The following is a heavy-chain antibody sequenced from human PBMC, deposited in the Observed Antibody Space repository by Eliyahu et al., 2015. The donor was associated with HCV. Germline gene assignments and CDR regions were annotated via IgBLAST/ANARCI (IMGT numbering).Heavy chain of an antibody. V-gene: IGHV4-31*02. CDR3: VAISLDYDGDF. J-gene: IGHJ4*02. CDR1: GASISSREFY. D-gene: IGHD3-22*01. Sequence: QVQLQESGPGLVKPSRTLSLSCAVXGASISSREFYWTWIRQHPGKGLEWIGYIYDNDGVYYHPSLASRVIISADMSKNQFSLNVKSVTAADTAVYYCVAISLDYDGDFWGQGTLVTVSS. CDR2: IYDNDGV.